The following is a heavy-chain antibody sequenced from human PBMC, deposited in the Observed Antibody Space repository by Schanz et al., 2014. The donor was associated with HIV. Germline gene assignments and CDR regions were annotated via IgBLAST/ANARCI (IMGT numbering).Heavy chain of an antibody. D-gene: IGHD3-16*01. CDR1: GFTFSSYA. V-gene: IGHV3-23*01. J-gene: IGHJ4*02. Sequence: EVQLLESGGGLVQPGGSLRLSCAASGFTFSSYAMSWVRQAPGKGLEWVSAISISGHSTYYADSVKGRFTISRDISKNTLYLQMNSLRAEDTAVYYCAKTIIPTDWAPYTYSFDYWGQGTLVTVSS. CDR2: ISISGHST. CDR3: AKTIIPTDWAPYTYSFDY.